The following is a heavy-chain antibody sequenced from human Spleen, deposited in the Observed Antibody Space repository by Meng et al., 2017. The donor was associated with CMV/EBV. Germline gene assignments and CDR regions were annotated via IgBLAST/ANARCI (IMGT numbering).Heavy chain of an antibody. Sequence: GGSLRLSCVASGFTFSRYAMHWVRQAPGKGLDWMTVISYDGGNNFHADSVKGRFTISRDNSRNTLYLQMNTLRVEDTAVYYCARSLGELSPRVDYWGQGVLVTVSS. CDR1: GFTFSRYA. J-gene: IGHJ4*02. D-gene: IGHD3-16*02. CDR3: ARSLGELSPRVDY. CDR2: ISYDGGNN. V-gene: IGHV3-30*04.